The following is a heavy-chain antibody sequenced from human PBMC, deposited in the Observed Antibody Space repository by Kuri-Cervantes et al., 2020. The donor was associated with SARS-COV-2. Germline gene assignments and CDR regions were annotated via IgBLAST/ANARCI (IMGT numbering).Heavy chain of an antibody. CDR2: IYYSGST. J-gene: IGHJ4*02. Sequence: ESLKISCTVSGGSISSSNYYWGWIRQPPGKGLEWIGSIYYSGSTHYNPSLKSRVSISVDTSRNQFSLKLSSVTAADTAVYYCARSVAGPFDYWGQGTLVTVSS. D-gene: IGHD6-19*01. CDR3: ARSVAGPFDY. V-gene: IGHV4-39*01. CDR1: GGSISSSNYY.